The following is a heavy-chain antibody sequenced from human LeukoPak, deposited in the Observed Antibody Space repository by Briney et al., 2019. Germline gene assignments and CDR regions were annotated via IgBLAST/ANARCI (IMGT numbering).Heavy chain of an antibody. D-gene: IGHD2-15*01. CDR2: INTNTGNP. V-gene: IGHV7-4-1*02. CDR3: ARVLPYCSGGNCYDNIGWFDP. CDR1: GYTFTSYA. Sequence: GASVKVSCKASGYTFTSYAMNWVRQAPGQGLEWMGWINTNTGNPTYAQGFTGRFVFSLDTSVSTAYLQISSLKAEDTAVYFCARVLPYCSGGNCYDNIGWFDPWGQGTLVTVSS. J-gene: IGHJ5*02.